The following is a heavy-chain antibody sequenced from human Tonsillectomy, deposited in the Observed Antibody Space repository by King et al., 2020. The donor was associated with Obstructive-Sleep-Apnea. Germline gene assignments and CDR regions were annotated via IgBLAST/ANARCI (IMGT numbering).Heavy chain of an antibody. CDR1: GFTFSSYA. CDR2: ISYDGSNE. CDR3: VRGLDYDLWSGWSRGMDV. D-gene: IGHD3-3*01. J-gene: IGHJ6*02. Sequence: VQLVESGGGVVQPGRSLRLSCAASGFTFSSYAMHWVRPAPGKGLEWVAVISYDGSNEYYADSVKGRFSLSRDNSKNTLYLLMNSLRAEDTAVYYCVRGLDYDLWSGWSRGMDVWGQGTTVTVSS. V-gene: IGHV3-30-3*01.